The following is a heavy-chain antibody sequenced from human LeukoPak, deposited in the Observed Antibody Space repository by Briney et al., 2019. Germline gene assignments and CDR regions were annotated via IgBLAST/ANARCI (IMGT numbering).Heavy chain of an antibody. V-gene: IGHV3-30*01. D-gene: IGHD3-22*01. CDR3: ARGLQSYFDTGGYYSFDY. CDR2: ISFDGSNK. Sequence: PGRSLRLSCAASGFTFSSYAMHWVRQAPGKGLEWVAVISFDGSNKYYADSVKGRFTISRDNSKNTLYLQMNSLRAEDTAVYYCARGLQSYFDTGGYYSFDYWGQGTLVTVSS. J-gene: IGHJ4*02. CDR1: GFTFSSYA.